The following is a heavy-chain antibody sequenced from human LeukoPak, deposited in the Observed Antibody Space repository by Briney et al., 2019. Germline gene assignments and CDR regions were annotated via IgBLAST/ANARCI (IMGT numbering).Heavy chain of an antibody. CDR3: AKDGEDIVVVPAAYNWFDP. Sequence: GGSLRLSCAASGFTFDDYAMHWVRQAPGKGLEWVSGISWNSGSIGYADSVKGRFTISRDNAKNTLYLQMNSLRAEDTAVYYCAKDGEDIVVVPAAYNWFDPWGQGTLVTVSS. V-gene: IGHV3-9*01. CDR2: ISWNSGSI. D-gene: IGHD2-2*01. CDR1: GFTFDDYA. J-gene: IGHJ5*02.